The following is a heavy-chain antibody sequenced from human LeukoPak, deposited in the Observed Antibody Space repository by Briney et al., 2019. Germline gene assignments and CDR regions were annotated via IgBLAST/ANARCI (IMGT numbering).Heavy chain of an antibody. CDR1: GGTFSSYA. V-gene: IGHV1-69*05. Sequence: SVKVSCKASGGTFSSYAISWVRQAPGQGLEWMGGIIPIFGTANYAQKFQGRVTMTRDTSTSTVYMELSSLRSEDTAVYYCARDHDPYYYDSSGYQFDYWGQGTLVTVSS. J-gene: IGHJ4*02. CDR3: ARDHDPYYYDSSGYQFDY. D-gene: IGHD3-22*01. CDR2: IIPIFGTA.